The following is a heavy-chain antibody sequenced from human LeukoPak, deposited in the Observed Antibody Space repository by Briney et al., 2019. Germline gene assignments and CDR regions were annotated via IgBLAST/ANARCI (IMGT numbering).Heavy chain of an antibody. CDR2: ISANNGNT. CDR1: GYTFTSYG. D-gene: IGHD1-1*01. Sequence: ASVKVSCKASGYTFTSYGISWVRQAPGQGLEWMGWISANNGNTNYAQKLQGRVTMTTDTSTSTAYMELRSLRSDDTAVYYCARIRYEFFYYYMDVWGKGTTVTVSS. CDR3: ARIRYEFFYYYMDV. V-gene: IGHV1-18*01. J-gene: IGHJ6*03.